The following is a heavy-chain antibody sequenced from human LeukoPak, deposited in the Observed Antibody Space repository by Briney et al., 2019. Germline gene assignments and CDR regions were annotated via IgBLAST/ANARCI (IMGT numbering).Heavy chain of an antibody. CDR2: ISGSGGST. V-gene: IGHV3-23*01. CDR3: AKDQAEYYYDSSGYWLY. D-gene: IGHD3-22*01. Sequence: GGSLRLSCAASGFTFSSYAMSWVRQAPGKGLEWVSDISGSGGSTYYADSVKGRFTISRDNSKNTLYLQMNSLRAEDTAVYYCAKDQAEYYYDSSGYWLYWGQGTLVTVSS. CDR1: GFTFSSYA. J-gene: IGHJ4*02.